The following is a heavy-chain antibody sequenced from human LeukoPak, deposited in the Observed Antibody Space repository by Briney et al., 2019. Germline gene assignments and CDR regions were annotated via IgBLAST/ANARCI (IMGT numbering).Heavy chain of an antibody. D-gene: IGHD3-10*01. CDR2: TYHSGST. Sequence: PSETLSLTCAVSGGSISSGGYSWSWIRQPPGKGLEWIGYTYHSGSTYYNPSLKSRVTISVHRSKNQFSLKLSSVTAADTAVYYCARGSGPYYFDYWGQGTLVTVSS. J-gene: IGHJ4*02. CDR1: GGSISSGGYS. CDR3: ARGSGPYYFDY. V-gene: IGHV4-30-2*01.